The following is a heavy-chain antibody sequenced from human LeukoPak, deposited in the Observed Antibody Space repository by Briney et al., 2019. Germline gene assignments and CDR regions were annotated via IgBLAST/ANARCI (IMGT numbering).Heavy chain of an antibody. CDR1: GFTFSSYA. D-gene: IGHD3-3*01. CDR3: AKDRYPYYDFWSGTSFDY. Sequence: PGGSLRLSCAASGFTFSSYAMSWVRQAPGKGLEWVSAISGSGGSTYYADSVKGRFTISRDNSKNTLYLQMNSLRAEDTAVYYCAKDRYPYYDFWSGTSFDYWGQGTLVTVSS. V-gene: IGHV3-23*01. J-gene: IGHJ4*02. CDR2: ISGSGGST.